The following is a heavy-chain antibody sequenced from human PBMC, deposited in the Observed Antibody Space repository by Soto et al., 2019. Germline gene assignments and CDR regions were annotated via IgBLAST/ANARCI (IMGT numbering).Heavy chain of an antibody. CDR1: GGSIDITNYY. Sequence: SETLSLTCTVSGGSIDITNYYWAWIRHPPGQRLEWIGSVFYSGSTYYNPSLKSRVTISVDTSENQFSLKLNSVTAADTALYFCASAPYLWSGYSYYFDSWGQGALVTVSS. J-gene: IGHJ4*02. CDR2: VFYSGST. V-gene: IGHV4-39*01. D-gene: IGHD3-3*01. CDR3: ASAPYLWSGYSYYFDS.